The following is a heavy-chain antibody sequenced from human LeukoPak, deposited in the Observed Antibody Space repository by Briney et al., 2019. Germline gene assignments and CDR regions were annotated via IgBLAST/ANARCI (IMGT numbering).Heavy chain of an antibody. CDR2: IYYSGST. J-gene: IGHJ6*02. V-gene: IGHV4-59*01. CDR3: ARVFTAAAGSSYHYYGMDV. CDR1: GGSISSYY. D-gene: IGHD6-13*01. Sequence: PSETLSLTCTVSGGSISSYYWSWIRQPPGKGLEWIGYIYYSGSTNYNPSLKSRVTMSVDTSKNQFSLKLSSVTAADTAVYYCARVFTAAAGSSYHYYGMDVWGQGATVTVSS.